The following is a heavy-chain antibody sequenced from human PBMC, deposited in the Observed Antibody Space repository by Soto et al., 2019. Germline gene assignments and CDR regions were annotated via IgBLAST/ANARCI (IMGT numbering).Heavy chain of an antibody. CDR1: GFTFSSYE. J-gene: IGHJ6*02. CDR2: ISSSGSTI. D-gene: IGHD5-12*01. Sequence: LRLSCAASGFTFSSYEMNWVRQAPGKGLEWVSYISSSGSTIYYADSVKGRFTISRDNAKNSLYLQMNSLRAEDTAVYYCARDGRPRVARLYYYYYYGMDVWGQGTTVTVSS. CDR3: ARDGRPRVARLYYYYYYGMDV. V-gene: IGHV3-48*03.